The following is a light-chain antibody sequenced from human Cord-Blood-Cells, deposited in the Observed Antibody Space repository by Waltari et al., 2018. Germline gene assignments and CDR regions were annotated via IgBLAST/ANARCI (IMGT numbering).Light chain of an antibody. CDR2: DAS. Sequence: DIQMTQSPSSLSAAVGDRVTITCQASQDISNYLNWYQQQPGKAPKLLIYDASNLETGVPSRFSGSGSGTDFTFTILRLQPEDIATYYCQQYDNLPYTFGQGTQLEIK. CDR3: QQYDNLPYT. CDR1: QDISNY. J-gene: IGKJ2*01. V-gene: IGKV1-33*01.